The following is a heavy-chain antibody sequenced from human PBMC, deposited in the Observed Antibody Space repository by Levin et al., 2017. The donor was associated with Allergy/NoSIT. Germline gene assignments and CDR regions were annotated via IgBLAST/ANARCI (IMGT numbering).Heavy chain of an antibody. CDR1: GFTFSSYS. V-gene: IGHV3-48*02. J-gene: IGHJ4*02. D-gene: IGHD6-13*01. CDR2: ISSSSSTI. Sequence: GGSLRLSCAASGFTFSSYSMNWVRQAPGKGLEWVSYISSSSSTIYYADSVKGRFTISRDNAKNSLYLQMNSLRDEDTAVYYCARGPDPIAAAGTGSSDYFDYWGQGTLVTVSS. CDR3: ARGPDPIAAAGTGSSDYFDY.